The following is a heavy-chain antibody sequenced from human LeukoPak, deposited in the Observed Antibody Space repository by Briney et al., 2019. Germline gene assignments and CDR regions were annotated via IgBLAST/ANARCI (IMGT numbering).Heavy chain of an antibody. CDR2: ITSTSSYI. J-gene: IGHJ4*02. CDR3: VRELSGSGNVYYFDH. Sequence: GGSLRLSCAASGFTFSSYSFNWVRQAPGKGLEWVSSITSTSSYIWYADSVKGRFTISRDNARNSLYLQMNSLRVEDTAVYYCVRELSGSGNVYYFDHWGQGTLVTVSS. CDR1: GFTFSSYS. V-gene: IGHV3-21*01. D-gene: IGHD6-19*01.